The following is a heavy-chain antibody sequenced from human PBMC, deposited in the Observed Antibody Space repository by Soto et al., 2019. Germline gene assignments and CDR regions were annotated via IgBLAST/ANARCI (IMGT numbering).Heavy chain of an antibody. D-gene: IGHD2-15*01. Sequence: GGSLRLSCAASGFTFSSYGMHWVRQAPGKGLEWVAVILYDGSNKYYADSVKGRFTISRDNSKNTLYLQMNSLRAEDTAVYYCAKKEGYCSGGSCYDAFDIWGQGTMVTVSS. CDR1: GFTFSSYG. J-gene: IGHJ3*02. CDR2: ILYDGSNK. V-gene: IGHV3-30*18. CDR3: AKKEGYCSGGSCYDAFDI.